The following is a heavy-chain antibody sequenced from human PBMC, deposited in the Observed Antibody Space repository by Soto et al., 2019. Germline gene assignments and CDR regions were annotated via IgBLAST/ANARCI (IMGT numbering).Heavy chain of an antibody. D-gene: IGHD3-10*01. CDR1: GFTFRAYD. CDR3: VRDILRIPYGSGRFDP. Sequence: HLQESGGGLVQPGASLRLSCAGSGFTFRAYDMYWVRQSPGRGLEWVAMISYDGSKIHYADSVKGRFAISRDNAENRLDLQMSDLRAEDTALYHCVRDILRIPYGSGRFDPWGLGTLVTVSS. CDR2: ISYDGSKI. J-gene: IGHJ5*02. V-gene: IGHV3-33*01.